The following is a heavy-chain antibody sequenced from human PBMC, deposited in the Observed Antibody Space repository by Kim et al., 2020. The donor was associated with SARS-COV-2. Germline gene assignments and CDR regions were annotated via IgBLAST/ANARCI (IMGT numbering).Heavy chain of an antibody. J-gene: IGHJ2*01. D-gene: IGHD6-19*01. CDR2: INAGNGNT. CDR1: GYTFTSYA. Sequence: ASVKVSCKASGYTFTSYAMHWVRQAPGQRLEWMGWINAGNGNTKYSQKFQGRVTITRDTSASTAYMELSSLRSEDTAVYYCARDMAVAGTALDLWGRGTLVTVSS. CDR3: ARDMAVAGTALDL. V-gene: IGHV1-3*01.